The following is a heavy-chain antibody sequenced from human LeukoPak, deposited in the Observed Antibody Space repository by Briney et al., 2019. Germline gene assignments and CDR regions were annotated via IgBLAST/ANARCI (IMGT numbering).Heavy chain of an antibody. D-gene: IGHD3-22*01. CDR1: GYTFTNYG. CDR2: INTGNGNT. V-gene: IGHV1-3*04. CDR3: ARDRTSYYDSRGYTFDY. J-gene: IGHJ4*02. Sequence: ASVKVSCKTSGYTFTNYGMHWVRQAPRQSPEWMGWINTGNGNTKSSQKFQGRVTITRDTSASTAYMELSSLRSEDTAVYYCARDRTSYYDSRGYTFDYWGQGTLVIVSS.